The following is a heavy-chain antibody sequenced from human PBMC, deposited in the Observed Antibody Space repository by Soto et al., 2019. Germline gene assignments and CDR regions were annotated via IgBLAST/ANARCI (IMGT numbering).Heavy chain of an antibody. J-gene: IGHJ4*02. CDR2: ISAYDGNT. D-gene: IGHD4-17*01. V-gene: IGHV1-18*01. CDR1: GSTFHMFG. CDR3: ARTRGLYLKEERGDYGDSMEEY. Sequence: QGQLVQSGAEVKKPGASVKVSCKASGSTFHMFGYTWVRQAPGQGLELVGCISAYDGNTAYGKNFPGRVSLRTSPPMITAYMVFRSCRSDATPVFFFARTRGLYLKEERGDYGDSMEEYWGQGTMLSVYS.